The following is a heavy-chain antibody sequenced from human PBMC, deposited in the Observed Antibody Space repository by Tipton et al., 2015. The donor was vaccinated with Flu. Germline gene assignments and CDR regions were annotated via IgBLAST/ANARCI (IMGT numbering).Heavy chain of an antibody. Sequence: TLSLTCTVSGGSISSSSYYWSWIRQSPGKGLEWIGYFYHTGDTNYNPSLASRVTISVDMSTNQLSLHLRSVTAADTAVYYCARGLGGNNPYWGRGTLVTVSS. CDR3: ARGLGGNNPY. CDR1: GGSISSSSYY. CDR2: FYHTGDT. V-gene: IGHV4-61*05. J-gene: IGHJ4*02. D-gene: IGHD1-14*01.